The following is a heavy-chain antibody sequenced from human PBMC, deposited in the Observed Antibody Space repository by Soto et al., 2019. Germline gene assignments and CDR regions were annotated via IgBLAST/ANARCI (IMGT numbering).Heavy chain of an antibody. D-gene: IGHD1-1*01. Sequence: ASVKVSCKASGYTFSDCYIHWVRQAPGQGLEWMGWINPNSGGTKYAPKFQGGVTMTRDTSITTAYMELSRLRSGDTAAYYCARGPATAKPEGVDFWGQGTLVTVSS. CDR3: ARGPATAKPEGVDF. CDR2: INPNSGGT. V-gene: IGHV1-2*02. CDR1: GYTFSDCY. J-gene: IGHJ4*02.